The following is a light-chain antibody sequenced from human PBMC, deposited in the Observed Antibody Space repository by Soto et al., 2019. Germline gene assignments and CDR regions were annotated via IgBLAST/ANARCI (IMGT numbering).Light chain of an antibody. CDR1: SSDVGAYNY. Sequence: QSALTQPASVSGSPGQSIAISCTGTSSDVGAYNYVSWYQHHPGKAPRLIISDVSNRPSGVSNRFSGSKSGNTASLTISGLQAEDEADYYCSSYTSSNNYVFGSGTKLTVL. V-gene: IGLV2-14*03. J-gene: IGLJ1*01. CDR3: SSYTSSNNYV. CDR2: DVS.